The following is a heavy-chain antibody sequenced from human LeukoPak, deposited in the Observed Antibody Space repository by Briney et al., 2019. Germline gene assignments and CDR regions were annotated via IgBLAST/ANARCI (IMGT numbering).Heavy chain of an antibody. CDR2: IYSGGST. J-gene: IGHJ3*02. D-gene: IGHD3-3*01. CDR1: GFTVSSNY. CDR3: ARDYYDFWSGYLDAFDI. Sequence: SGGSLRLSCAASGFTVSSNYMSWVRQAPGKGLEWVSVIYSGGSTYYADSVKGRFTISRDNAKNSLYLQMNSLRAEDTAVYYCARDYYDFWSGYLDAFDIWGQGTMVTVSS. V-gene: IGHV3-53*01.